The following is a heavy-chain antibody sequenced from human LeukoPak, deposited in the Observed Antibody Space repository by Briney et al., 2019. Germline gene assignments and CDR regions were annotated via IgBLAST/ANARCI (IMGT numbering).Heavy chain of an antibody. J-gene: IGHJ4*02. CDR2: INHSGST. CDR1: GFTFGDYT. Sequence: PGGSLRLSCTTSGFTFGDYTMSWIRQPPGKGLEWIGEINHSGSTNYNPSLKSRVTISVDTSKNQFSLKLSSVTAADTAVYYCARGRARLGGLGPRGYFDYWGQGTLVTVSS. V-gene: IGHV4-34*01. D-gene: IGHD3-16*01. CDR3: ARGRARLGGLGPRGYFDY.